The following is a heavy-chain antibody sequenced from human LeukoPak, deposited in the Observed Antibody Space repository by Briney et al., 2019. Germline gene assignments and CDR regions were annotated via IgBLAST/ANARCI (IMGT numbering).Heavy chain of an antibody. J-gene: IGHJ3*02. CDR2: IYTSGST. V-gene: IGHV4-4*07. Sequence: SETLSLTCTVSGGSLSSYYWSWIRQPAGKGREWIGRIYTSGSTNYNLSLHSRVTMSVDTSKYQFSLKLSSVTAAYTAVYYCARDQTYYDSSGYSLYAFDIWGQGTMVTVSS. D-gene: IGHD3-22*01. CDR3: ARDQTYYDSSGYSLYAFDI. CDR1: GGSLSSYY.